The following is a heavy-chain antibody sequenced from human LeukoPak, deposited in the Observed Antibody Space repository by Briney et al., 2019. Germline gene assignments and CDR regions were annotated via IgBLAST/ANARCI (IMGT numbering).Heavy chain of an antibody. CDR3: ARGVPTGYYTSCYDY. CDR2: ISSSGTTI. J-gene: IGHJ4*02. D-gene: IGHD3/OR15-3a*01. Sequence: GGSLRLSCAASGINFSDSEMNWVRQAPGKGLERVSYISSSGTTIYYADSVKGRFTISRDNAKNSLYLQMNSLRAEDTAVYYCARGVPTGYYTSCYDYWGQGTLVTVSS. V-gene: IGHV3-48*03. CDR1: GINFSDSE.